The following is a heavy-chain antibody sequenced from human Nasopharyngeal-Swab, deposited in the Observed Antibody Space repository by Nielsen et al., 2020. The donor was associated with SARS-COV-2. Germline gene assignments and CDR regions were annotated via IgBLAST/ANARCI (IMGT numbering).Heavy chain of an antibody. CDR1: GGSISSYY. CDR3: ARLTVLLWFGEPTYMDV. J-gene: IGHJ6*03. Sequence: SETLSLTCTVSGGSISSYYWSWIRQPTGKGLEWIGYIYYSGSTNYNPSLKSRVTISVDTSKNQFSLKLSSVTAADTAVYYCARLTVLLWFGEPTYMDVWGKGTTVTVSS. CDR2: IYYSGST. D-gene: IGHD3-10*01. V-gene: IGHV4-59*08.